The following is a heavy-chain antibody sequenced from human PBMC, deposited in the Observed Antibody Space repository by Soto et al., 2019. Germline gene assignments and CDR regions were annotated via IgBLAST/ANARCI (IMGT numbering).Heavy chain of an antibody. J-gene: IGHJ5*02. D-gene: IGHD2-2*03. Sequence: GGSLRLSCVVSGFSFSDYYMSWIRQAPGKGLEWVSYISSSGSTIYYADSVKGRFTISRDNAKNSLYLQMNSLRAEDTAVYYCAKSGYCSSTSCLFDPWGQGTLVTVSS. CDR2: ISSSGSTI. V-gene: IGHV3-11*01. CDR1: GFSFSDYY. CDR3: AKSGYCSSTSCLFDP.